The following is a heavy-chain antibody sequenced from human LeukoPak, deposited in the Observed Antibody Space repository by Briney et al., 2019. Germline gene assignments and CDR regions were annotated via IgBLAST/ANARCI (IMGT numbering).Heavy chain of an antibody. CDR3: AKGRRLRITIFGVVPYLDY. J-gene: IGHJ4*02. D-gene: IGHD3-3*01. CDR1: GFTFSSYS. Sequence: GGSLRLSCAASGFTFSSYSMNWVRQAPGKGLEWVSYISSSSSTIYYADSVKGRFTISRDNAKNTLYLQMNSLRAEDTAVYYCAKGRRLRITIFGVVPYLDYWGQGTLVTVSS. CDR2: ISSSSSTI. V-gene: IGHV3-48*01.